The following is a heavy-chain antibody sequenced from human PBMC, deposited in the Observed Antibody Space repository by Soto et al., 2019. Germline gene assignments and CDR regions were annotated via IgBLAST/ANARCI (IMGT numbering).Heavy chain of an antibody. Sequence: QVQLVESGGGVVQPGRSLRLSCAASGFTFSSYGMHWVRQAPGKGLEWVAVISYDGSNKYYADSVKGRFTISRDNSKNTLDLQMNSLRAQDTAVYYCATQGGRNGPWLVLGLGYFQHWGQGTLVTVSS. V-gene: IGHV3-30*03. CDR1: GFTFSSYG. D-gene: IGHD6-19*01. CDR3: ATQGGRNGPWLVLGLGYFQH. J-gene: IGHJ1*01. CDR2: ISYDGSNK.